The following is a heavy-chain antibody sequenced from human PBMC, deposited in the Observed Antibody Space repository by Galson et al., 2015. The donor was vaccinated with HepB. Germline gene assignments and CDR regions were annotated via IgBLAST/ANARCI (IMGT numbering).Heavy chain of an antibody. Sequence: SLRLSCAASGFTFGDYAMNWFRQAPGKGLEWVGFIRSKAYGGTTEYAASVRGRFTISRDDSENIAYLQMNSLKTEDTAVYYCTRTPSVGPVYGDYTFYYFDYWGQGTLVTVSS. CDR1: GFTFGDYA. V-gene: IGHV3-49*03. D-gene: IGHD4-17*01. CDR2: IRSKAYGGTT. CDR3: TRTPSVGPVYGDYTFYYFDY. J-gene: IGHJ4*02.